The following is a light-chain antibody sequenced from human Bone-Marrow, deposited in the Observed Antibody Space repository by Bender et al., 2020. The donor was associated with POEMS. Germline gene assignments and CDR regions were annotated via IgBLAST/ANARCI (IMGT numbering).Light chain of an antibody. J-gene: IGLJ3*02. CDR2: INN. Sequence: QSVLTQPPSASGTPGQRVTISCSVSSSNIGTNPVNWYQQLPGTAPKLLIYINNQRPSGVPDRFSGYKSGTSASLAISGLQSEDEADYYCAAWEDSLNGRVFGGGTKLTVL. CDR3: AAWEDSLNGRV. V-gene: IGLV1-44*01. CDR1: SSNIGTNP.